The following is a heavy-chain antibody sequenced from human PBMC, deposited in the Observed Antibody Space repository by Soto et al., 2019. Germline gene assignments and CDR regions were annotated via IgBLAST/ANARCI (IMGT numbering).Heavy chain of an antibody. Sequence: PSYTLSLTCTVPGGCISSYYWSWIRQPAGKGLEWIGRTYTSGSTNYNPSLKIRVTMSVDTSKNQFSLKLSSVTAADTAVYYCARYDYVWGSYRPPADAFDIWGQGTMVTASS. CDR2: TYTSGST. CDR3: ARYDYVWGSYRPPADAFDI. D-gene: IGHD3-16*02. J-gene: IGHJ3*02. V-gene: IGHV4-4*07. CDR1: GGCISSYY.